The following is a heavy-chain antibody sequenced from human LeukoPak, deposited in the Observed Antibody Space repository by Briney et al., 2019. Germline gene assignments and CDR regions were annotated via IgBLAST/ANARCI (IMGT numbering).Heavy chain of an antibody. J-gene: IGHJ4*02. CDR3: ASGSSGWYGEI. Sequence: GGSLRLFCAASGFTFNNYWMHWVRQAPGKGLVWVSRINSDASTTNYVDSVKGRFTMSRDNAKNTLYLQMNSLSAEDTAVYHCASGSSGWYGEIWGQGTLVTVSS. CDR2: INSDASTT. V-gene: IGHV3-74*01. D-gene: IGHD6-19*01. CDR1: GFTFNNYW.